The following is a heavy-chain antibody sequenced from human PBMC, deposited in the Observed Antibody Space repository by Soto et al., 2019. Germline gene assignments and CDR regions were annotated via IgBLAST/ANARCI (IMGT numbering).Heavy chain of an antibody. J-gene: IGHJ5*02. Sequence: SETLSLTCTVSGGSISSSSYYWGWIRQPPGKGLEWIGSIYYSGSTYYNPSLKSRVTISVDTSKNQFSLKLSSVTAADTAVYYCARPHDYGQGWFDPWGQGTLVTVSS. V-gene: IGHV4-39*01. D-gene: IGHD4-17*01. CDR3: ARPHDYGQGWFDP. CDR1: GGSISSSSYY. CDR2: IYYSGST.